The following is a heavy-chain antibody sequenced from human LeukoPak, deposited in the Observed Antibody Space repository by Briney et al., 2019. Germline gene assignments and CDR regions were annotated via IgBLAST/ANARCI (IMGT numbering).Heavy chain of an antibody. D-gene: IGHD5-12*01. CDR3: VNQISGYLY. CDR1: GFTFRSYA. Sequence: PAGSLRLSCSASGFTFRSYAMHWVRQAPGKGLAYVSGISRDGGSTYYADSVKGRFTISRDNSKNTLYLKMSSLRPEDTAFYYWVNQISGYLYWGQGTLVTVSS. CDR2: ISRDGGST. J-gene: IGHJ4*02. V-gene: IGHV3-64D*09.